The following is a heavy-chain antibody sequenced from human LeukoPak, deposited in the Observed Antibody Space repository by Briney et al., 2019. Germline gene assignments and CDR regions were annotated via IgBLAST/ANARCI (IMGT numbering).Heavy chain of an antibody. V-gene: IGHV4-34*09. J-gene: IGHJ4*02. CDR3: ARSSRQGPDY. CDR2: INHSGST. CDR1: GGSFSGYY. Sequence: SETLSLTCAVYGGSFSGYYWSWIRQPPGKGLEWIGEINHSGSTNYNPSLKSRVTISVDTSKNQFSLKLSSVTAADTAVYYCARSSRQGPDYWGQGTLVTVSS.